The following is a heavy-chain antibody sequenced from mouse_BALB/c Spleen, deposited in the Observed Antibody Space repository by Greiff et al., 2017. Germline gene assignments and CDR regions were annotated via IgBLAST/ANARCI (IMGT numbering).Heavy chain of an antibody. V-gene: IGHV3-2*02. CDR3: ARSDGGYYFDY. J-gene: IGHJ2*01. CDR1: GYSITSDYA. Sequence: ESGPGLVKPSQSLSLTCTVTGYSITSDYAWNWIRQFPGNKLEWMGYISYSGSTSYNPSLKSRISITRDTSKNQFFLQLNSVTTEDTATYYCARSDGGYYFDYWGQGTTLTVSS. CDR2: ISYSGST.